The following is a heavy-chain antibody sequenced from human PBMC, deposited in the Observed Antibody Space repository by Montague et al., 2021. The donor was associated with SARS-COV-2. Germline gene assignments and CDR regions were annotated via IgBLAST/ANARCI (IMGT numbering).Heavy chain of an antibody. CDR1: GGFISGYF. D-gene: IGHD3-10*01. J-gene: IGHJ4*02. CDR2: IYYSGTT. V-gene: IGHV4-59*08. Sequence: SETLSLTCTVSGGFISGYFWSWIRQSPGKGLEWIGYIYYSGTTKYNPALKSRVAISLETSKNQFSRKLNSVTAADTAAYYCAATDYFASGKSDFWGQGTWVTVSS. CDR3: AATDYFASGKSDF.